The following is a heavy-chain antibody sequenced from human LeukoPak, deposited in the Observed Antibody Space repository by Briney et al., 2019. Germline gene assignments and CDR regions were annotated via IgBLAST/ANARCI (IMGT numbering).Heavy chain of an antibody. J-gene: IGHJ4*02. CDR2: ISSDGHVG. D-gene: IGHD3-9*01. V-gene: IGHV3-48*03. Sequence: GGSLRLSCAASGFSFSSYEMNWVRQAPGKGLEWVSHISSDGHVGTYVDSVRGRFTMSRDNAKNFLFLQMNGLRAEETAVYYCARDTLNGPFVISLDYWGQGALVTVSS. CDR1: GFSFSSYE. CDR3: ARDTLNGPFVISLDY.